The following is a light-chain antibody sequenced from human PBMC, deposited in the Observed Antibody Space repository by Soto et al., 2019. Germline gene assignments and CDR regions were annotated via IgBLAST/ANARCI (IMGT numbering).Light chain of an antibody. Sequence: QSVLTQPASVSGSPGQSITISCSGTSSDIGTYDHVAWFQQFPGKTPKLMIYSVSNRPSGVSYRFSGSKSGNTASLTISGLQAEDEADYYCISYTVSRSYVFGTGTKAHRP. CDR2: SVS. CDR3: ISYTVSRSYV. J-gene: IGLJ1*01. CDR1: SSDIGTYDH. V-gene: IGLV2-14*01.